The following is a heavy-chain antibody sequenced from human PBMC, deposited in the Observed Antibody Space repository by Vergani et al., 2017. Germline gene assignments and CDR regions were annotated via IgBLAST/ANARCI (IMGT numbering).Heavy chain of an antibody. CDR3: TRDDTIVGVVTPNYYYGMDV. CDR2: IRSKAYGGTT. V-gene: IGHV3-49*05. D-gene: IGHD3-3*01. Sequence: EVQLVESGGGLVKPGRSLRLSCTASGFTFGDYAMSWFRQAPGKGLEWVGFIRSKAYGGTTEYAASVKGRFTISRDDSKSIAYLQMNSLKTEDTAVYYCTRDDTIVGVVTPNYYYGMDVWGQGTTVTVSS. CDR1: GFTFGDYA. J-gene: IGHJ6*02.